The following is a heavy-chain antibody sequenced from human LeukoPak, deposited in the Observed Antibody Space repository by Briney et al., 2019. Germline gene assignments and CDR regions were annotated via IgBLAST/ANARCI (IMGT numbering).Heavy chain of an antibody. CDR1: GGTFSSYA. CDR2: IIPIFGTA. J-gene: IGHJ4*02. Sequence: GASVKVSCKASGGTFSSYAISWVRQAPGQGLEWMGGIIPIFGTANYAQKFQGRVTITADESTGTAYMELSSLRSEDTAVYYCARDSRRATYYYDSSGYYFDYWGQGTLVTVSS. CDR3: ARDSRRATYYYDSSGYYFDY. D-gene: IGHD3-22*01. V-gene: IGHV1-69*13.